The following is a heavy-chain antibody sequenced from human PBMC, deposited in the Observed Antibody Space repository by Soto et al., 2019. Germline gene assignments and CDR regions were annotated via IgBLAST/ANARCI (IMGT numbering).Heavy chain of an antibody. CDR3: AKLAGGGTYHHVDC. CDR1: GFTFTNYA. CDR2: IGGSGGGGNT. V-gene: IGHV3-23*01. J-gene: IGHJ4*02. Sequence: GGSLRLSCAASGFTFTNYAVSWVRQAPGKGLEWVSTIGGSGGGGNTYYADSVKGRFTISRDNSRNTLYLQMNSLRAEDTAAYFCAKLAGGGTYHHVDCWGQGTLVTVSS. D-gene: IGHD1-26*01.